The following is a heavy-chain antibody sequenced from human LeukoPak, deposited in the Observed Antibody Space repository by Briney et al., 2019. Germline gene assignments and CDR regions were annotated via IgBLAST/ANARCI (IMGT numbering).Heavy chain of an antibody. CDR3: AREHYDSSGYWGFDY. V-gene: IGHV3-48*04. D-gene: IGHD3-22*01. Sequence: GGSLRLSCAASGFTFSSYGMSWVRQAPGKGLEWVSYISSSGSTIYYADSVKGRFTISRDNAKNSLYLQMNSLRAEDTAVYYCAREHYDSSGYWGFDYWGQGTLVTVSS. CDR2: ISSSGSTI. CDR1: GFTFSSYG. J-gene: IGHJ4*02.